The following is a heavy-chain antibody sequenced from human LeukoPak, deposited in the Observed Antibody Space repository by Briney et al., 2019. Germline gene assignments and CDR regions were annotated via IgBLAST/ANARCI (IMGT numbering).Heavy chain of an antibody. V-gene: IGHV3-21*01. CDR3: ARERRGSKQSSSYFDY. D-gene: IGHD2-2*01. J-gene: IGHJ4*02. CDR1: GFTFSSYS. Sequence: GGSLRLSCAASGFTFSSYSMNWVRQAPGKGLEWVSSISSSSSYIYYADSVKGRFTISRDNAKNSLYLQMNSLRAEDTAVYYCARERRGSKQSSSYFDYWSQGTLVTVSS. CDR2: ISSSSSYI.